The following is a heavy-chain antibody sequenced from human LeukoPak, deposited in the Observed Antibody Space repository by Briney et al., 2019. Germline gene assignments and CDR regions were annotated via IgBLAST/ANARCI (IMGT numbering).Heavy chain of an antibody. Sequence: PARSLRLSCAASGFTFDDYGMSWVRQAPGKGLEWVSGINWNGGSTGYADSVKGRFTISRDNTKNSLYLQMNSLRAEDTALYHCARAKFGYYFDYWGQGTLVTVSS. V-gene: IGHV3-20*01. CDR2: INWNGGST. CDR1: GFTFDDYG. D-gene: IGHD3-10*02. CDR3: ARAKFGYYFDY. J-gene: IGHJ4*02.